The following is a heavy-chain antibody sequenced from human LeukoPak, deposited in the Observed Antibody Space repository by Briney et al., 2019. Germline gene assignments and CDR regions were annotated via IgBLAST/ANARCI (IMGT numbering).Heavy chain of an antibody. J-gene: IGHJ6*03. Sequence: GGSLRLSCAASGFSISSSAMSWVRQAPGEGREWGSAISGSGGSTYYADSVKGRFTISRDNSKNTLYLQMNSLRAEDTAVYYCAKVARGSIGYMDVWGKGGTVTHSS. CDR2: ISGSGGST. CDR1: GFSISSSA. D-gene: IGHD1-26*01. V-gene: IGHV3-23*01. CDR3: AKVARGSIGYMDV.